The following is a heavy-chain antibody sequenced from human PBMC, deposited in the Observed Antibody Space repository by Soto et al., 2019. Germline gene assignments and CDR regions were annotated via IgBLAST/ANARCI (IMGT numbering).Heavy chain of an antibody. V-gene: IGHV4-59*01. CDR3: ARAKYSSSWLDY. CDR2: IYYSGST. J-gene: IGHJ4*02. D-gene: IGHD6-13*01. Sequence: QVQLQESGPGLVKPSETLSLTCTVSGGSISSYYWSWIRQPPGKGLEWIGYIYYSGSTNYNPSLKRRVTISVDTSKNQFSLKLSSVTAADTAVYYCARAKYSSSWLDYWGQGTLVTVSS. CDR1: GGSISSYY.